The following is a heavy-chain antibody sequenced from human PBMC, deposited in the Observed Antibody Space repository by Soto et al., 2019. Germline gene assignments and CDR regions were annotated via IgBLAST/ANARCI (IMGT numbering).Heavy chain of an antibody. Sequence: SETLSLTCTVSGGSISSGDYYWSWIRQPPGKGLEWIGYIYYSGSTYYNPSLKSRVTISVDTSKDQFSLKLSSVTAADTAVYYCARTRGYDFWSGYSNETEYLDYWGQGTLVTVSS. CDR1: GGSISSGDYY. CDR2: IYYSGST. D-gene: IGHD3-3*01. V-gene: IGHV4-30-4*01. J-gene: IGHJ4*02. CDR3: ARTRGYDFWSGYSNETEYLDY.